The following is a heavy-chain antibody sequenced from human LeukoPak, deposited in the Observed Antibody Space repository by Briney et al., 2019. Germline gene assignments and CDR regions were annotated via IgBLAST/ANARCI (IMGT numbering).Heavy chain of an antibody. CDR2: ISSGSSFT. CDR3: AREVYGVYYFDY. V-gene: IGHV3-21*01. Sequence: PGGSLRLSCAASGFTFSTYTMNWVRQAPGKGLEWVSSISSGSSFTSYADSVKGRFTISRDNAKNSLYLQMNSLRAEDTAVYYCAREVYGVYYFDYWGQGTLVTVSS. CDR1: GFTFSTYT. J-gene: IGHJ4*02. D-gene: IGHD4-17*01.